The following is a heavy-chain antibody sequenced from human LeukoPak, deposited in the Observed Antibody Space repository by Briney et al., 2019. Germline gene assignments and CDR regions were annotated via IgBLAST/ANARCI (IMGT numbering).Heavy chain of an antibody. CDR3: AKVRGTYSSGYFFDY. D-gene: IGHD6-19*01. CDR2: ISWNSGYI. CDR1: RFTFDNYA. V-gene: IGHV3-9*01. Sequence: PGRSLRLSCAASRFTFDNYAMHWVRQAPGKGLEWLSIISWNSGYIGYADSVKGRFTISRDNSKKSLDLQMNSLRAEATAFYYCAKVRGTYSSGYFFDYWGQGTLVTVSS. J-gene: IGHJ4*02.